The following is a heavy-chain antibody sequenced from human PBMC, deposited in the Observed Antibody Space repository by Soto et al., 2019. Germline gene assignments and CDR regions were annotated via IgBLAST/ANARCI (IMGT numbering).Heavy chain of an antibody. CDR3: ARDGRYYDFWSGYYSDYYYYGMDV. J-gene: IGHJ6*02. V-gene: IGHV3-53*01. Sequence: GGSLRLSCAASGFTVSSNYMSWVRQAPGKGLEWVSVIYSGGSTYYADSVKGRFTISRDNSKNTLYLQMTSLRAEDTAVYYCARDGRYYDFWSGYYSDYYYYGMDVWGQGTTVTVSS. D-gene: IGHD3-3*01. CDR2: IYSGGST. CDR1: GFTVSSNY.